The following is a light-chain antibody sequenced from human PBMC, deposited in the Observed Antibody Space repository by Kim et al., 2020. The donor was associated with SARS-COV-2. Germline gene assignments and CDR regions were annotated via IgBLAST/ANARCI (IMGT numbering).Light chain of an antibody. J-gene: IGLJ2*01. CDR1: KLGDKF. V-gene: IGLV3-1*01. CDR2: QDK. Sequence: VSQGQTASITCSGDKLGDKFVSGYQQKPGQSPVQVIYQDKKRPSGIHEPFSGSNSGNTATLTISGTQAMDEAVYYCQAWDSHTAAVFGGGTQLTVL. CDR3: QAWDSHTAAV.